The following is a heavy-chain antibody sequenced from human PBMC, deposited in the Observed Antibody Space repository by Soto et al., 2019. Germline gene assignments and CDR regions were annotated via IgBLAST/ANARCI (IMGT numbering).Heavy chain of an antibody. Sequence: GGSLRLSCAASGFTFSSYEMNWVRQAPGKGLEWVSYISSSGGTIHNADSVKGRFTISRDNAKNSLYLQMNSLRAEGTAVYYCARDRRGGTYASSPNSDFWGQGTLVTVSS. V-gene: IGHV3-48*03. D-gene: IGHD1-26*01. CDR2: ISSSGGTI. J-gene: IGHJ4*02. CDR3: ARDRRGGTYASSPNSDF. CDR1: GFTFSSYE.